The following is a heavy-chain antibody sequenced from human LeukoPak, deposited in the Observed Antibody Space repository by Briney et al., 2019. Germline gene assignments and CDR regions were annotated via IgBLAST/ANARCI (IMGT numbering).Heavy chain of an antibody. D-gene: IGHD7-27*01. Sequence: LTGGSLRLSCAASGFTFSSYEMNWVRQAPGKGLEWVANIKQDGSEKYYVDSVKGRFTISRDNAKNSLYLQMNSLRAEDTAVYYCASSLGTIDYWGQGTLVTVSS. CDR3: ASSLGTIDY. CDR1: GFTFSSYE. CDR2: IKQDGSEK. J-gene: IGHJ4*02. V-gene: IGHV3-7*01.